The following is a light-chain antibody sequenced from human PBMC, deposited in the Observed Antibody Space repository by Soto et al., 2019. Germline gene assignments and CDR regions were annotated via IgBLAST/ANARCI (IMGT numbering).Light chain of an antibody. J-gene: IGLJ2*01. CDR2: RNN. CDR3: AAWDDSMSGVV. V-gene: IGLV1-47*01. CDR1: SSNIGINF. Sequence: QSVLTQPPSASGTPGQRVTISCSGSSSNIGINFVYWYQQLPGTAPKLLIYRNNQRPSGVPVRFSCSKSGTSASLAISGFRSEDEADYYCAAWDDSMSGVVFGGGTKVTVL.